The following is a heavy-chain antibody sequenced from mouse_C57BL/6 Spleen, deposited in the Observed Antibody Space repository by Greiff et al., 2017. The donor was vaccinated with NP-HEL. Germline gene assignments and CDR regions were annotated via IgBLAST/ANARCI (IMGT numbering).Heavy chain of an antibody. V-gene: IGHV1-80*01. J-gene: IGHJ4*01. CDR1: GYAFSSYW. CDR3: ARREHDYYAMDY. CDR2: IYPGDGDT. Sequence: QVQLKESGAELVKPGASVKISCKASGYAFSSYWMNWVKQRPGKGLEWIGQIYPGDGDTNYNGKFKGKATLTADKSSSTAYMQLSSLTSEDSAVYFCARREHDYYAMDYWGQGTSVTVSS.